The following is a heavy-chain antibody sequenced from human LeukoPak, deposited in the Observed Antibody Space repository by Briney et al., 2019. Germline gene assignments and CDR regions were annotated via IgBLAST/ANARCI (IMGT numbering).Heavy chain of an antibody. Sequence: GGSLRLSCVTSGLSFSSYAMAWVRQAPGKGLEWLSPISAAGGVTYYADSVRGRFTVSRVNSKKTLYLEMNSLRAADTAVYYCAKGVRDFYDSSGFLFDYWGQGTLLTVSS. V-gene: IGHV3-23*01. D-gene: IGHD3-22*01. J-gene: IGHJ4*02. CDR3: AKGVRDFYDSSGFLFDY. CDR1: GLSFSSYA. CDR2: ISAAGGVT.